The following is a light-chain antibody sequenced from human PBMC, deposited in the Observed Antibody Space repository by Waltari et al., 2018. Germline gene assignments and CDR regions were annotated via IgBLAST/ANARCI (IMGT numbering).Light chain of an antibody. V-gene: IGLV3-19*01. J-gene: IGLJ2*01. Sequence: SSELTQNHSVSVALGQTVRITCQGDSLRSVYASWYQQKPGQAPLLIIYGKNNRPSGIPDRFSCSNSGDTASLTITGAQAEDEADYYCNSRDSSANHVVFGGGTQVTVL. CDR2: GKN. CDR3: NSRDSSANHVV. CDR1: SLRSVY.